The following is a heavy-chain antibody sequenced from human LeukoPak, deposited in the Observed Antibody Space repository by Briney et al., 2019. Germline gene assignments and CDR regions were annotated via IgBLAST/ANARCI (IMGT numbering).Heavy chain of an antibody. Sequence: ASVKVSCKASGYTFTGYYMHWVRQAPGQGLEWMGWINPNSGGTNYAQKFQGWVTMTRDTSISTAYMELSRLRSDDTAVYYCARGRGTPLLWFGDGEFDYWGQGTLVTVSS. CDR1: GYTFTGYY. D-gene: IGHD3-10*01. J-gene: IGHJ4*02. CDR3: ARGRGTPLLWFGDGEFDY. V-gene: IGHV1-2*04. CDR2: INPNSGGT.